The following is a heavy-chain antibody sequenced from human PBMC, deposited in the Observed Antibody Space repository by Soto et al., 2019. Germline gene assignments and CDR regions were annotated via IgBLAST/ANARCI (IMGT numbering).Heavy chain of an antibody. CDR3: ARGVPYDYVWGSYRYFDY. D-gene: IGHD3-16*02. CDR2: ISAYNGNT. CDR1: GYTFTRYG. V-gene: IGHV1-18*04. J-gene: IGHJ4*02. Sequence: GASVKVSCKASGYTFTRYGISWVLQSPVQGLEWMGWISAYNGNTNYAQKVQGRVTMTTDTSTSTAYMELRSLRSDDTAVYYCARGVPYDYVWGSYRYFDYWGQGTLVTVSS.